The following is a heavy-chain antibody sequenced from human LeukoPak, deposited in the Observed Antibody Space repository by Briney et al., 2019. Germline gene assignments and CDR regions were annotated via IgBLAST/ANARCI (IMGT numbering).Heavy chain of an antibody. V-gene: IGHV3-73*01. CDR1: GFTFSGSA. Sequence: QPGGSLRLSCAASGFTFSGSAMHWVRQASGKGLEWVGRIRSKANNYATAYGASAKGRFTISRDDSRNTAYLQMNSLKTEDTAVYYCTRDTVFGVDIDDDAFDIWGQGTMVTVSS. D-gene: IGHD3-3*01. J-gene: IGHJ3*02. CDR2: IRSKANNYAT. CDR3: TRDTVFGVDIDDDAFDI.